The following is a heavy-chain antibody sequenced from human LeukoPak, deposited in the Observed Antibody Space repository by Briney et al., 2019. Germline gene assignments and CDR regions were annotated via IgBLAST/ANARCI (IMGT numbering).Heavy chain of an antibody. J-gene: IGHJ3*02. CDR2: MNPNSGNT. CDR3: ARDKDYGDTFDI. CDR1: GYTFTSND. D-gene: IGHD4-17*01. Sequence: ASVKVSCKASGYTFTSNDINWVRQATGQGLEWMGWMNPNSGNTGYAQKFQGRVTMTRNTSISTACMELSSLRSEDTAVYYCARDKDYGDTFDIWGQGTMVTVSS. V-gene: IGHV1-8*01.